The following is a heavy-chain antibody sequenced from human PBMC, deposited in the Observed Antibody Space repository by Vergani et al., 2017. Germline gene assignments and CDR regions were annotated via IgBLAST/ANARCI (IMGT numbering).Heavy chain of an antibody. D-gene: IGHD3-3*01. CDR3: ARVSYDFWSGYYTMLDY. CDR1: GGSFSGYY. J-gene: IGHJ4*02. CDR2: INHSGGT. Sequence: QVQLQQWGAGLSKPSETLSLTCAVYGGSFSGYYWSWIRQPPGKGLEWIGEINHSGGTNYNPSLKSRVTISVDTSKNQFSLKLSSVTAADTAVYYCARVSYDFWSGYYTMLDYWGQGTLVTVSS. V-gene: IGHV4-34*01.